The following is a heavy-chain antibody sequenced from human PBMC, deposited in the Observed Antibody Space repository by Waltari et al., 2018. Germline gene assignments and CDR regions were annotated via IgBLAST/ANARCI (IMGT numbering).Heavy chain of an antibody. D-gene: IGHD6-6*01. Sequence: QVQLVQAGAEVKKPGASVKVSCKESGYTFTSYKMPWVRQAPGEGLEWMGIINPRGGSTSTAQKCQGRVTMTRDTSTSTVYMQLSSLRSEDTAVYYCARVGSSAFDYWGQGTLVTVSS. J-gene: IGHJ4*02. CDR2: INPRGGST. CDR1: GYTFTSYK. V-gene: IGHV1-46*01. CDR3: ARVGSSAFDY.